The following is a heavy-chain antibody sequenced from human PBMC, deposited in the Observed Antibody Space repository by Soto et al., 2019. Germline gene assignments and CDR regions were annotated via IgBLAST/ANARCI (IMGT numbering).Heavy chain of an antibody. Sequence: VQMVQSGGGLVQPGGSLRLSCAVSGFTFSAFRMTWVRQAPGRGLEWVATINHDGSEKYYVDSVTGRFTISRDNAKSSLYLQMNSLRAEDTAVYYCMRERNWSPHWGQGTQVTVSS. J-gene: IGHJ4*02. CDR3: MRERNWSPH. CDR1: GFTFSAFR. V-gene: IGHV3-7*01. CDR2: INHDGSEK.